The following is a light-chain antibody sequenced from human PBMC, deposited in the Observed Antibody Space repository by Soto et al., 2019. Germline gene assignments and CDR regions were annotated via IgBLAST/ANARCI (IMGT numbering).Light chain of an antibody. CDR3: HQYGSSPYT. V-gene: IGKV3-20*01. CDR2: GAS. J-gene: IGKJ2*01. CDR1: QSVSSRY. Sequence: EIVLTQSPGTLSLSPGERATLSCRASQSVSSRYLGWYQQKPGQAPRLLIYGASSRATGIPDRFSGSGSGTDFTLTISRLEPEDFAVYYCHQYGSSPYTFGQGTKLEIK.